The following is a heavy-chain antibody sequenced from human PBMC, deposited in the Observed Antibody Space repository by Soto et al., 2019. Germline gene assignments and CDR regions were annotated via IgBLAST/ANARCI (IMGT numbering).Heavy chain of an antibody. J-gene: IGHJ4*02. D-gene: IGHD6-19*01. CDR2: ILYDGTKK. V-gene: IGHV3-30-3*01. CDR1: GFTFSSYA. Sequence: GGSLRLSCAASGFTFSSYAMHWVRQAPGKGLEWVAVILYDGTKKHYADSVKGRFTISRDNSKNTLFLQMNSLRTEDTAVFYCARDQQWLAGFDYWGQGTLVTAPQ. CDR3: ARDQQWLAGFDY.